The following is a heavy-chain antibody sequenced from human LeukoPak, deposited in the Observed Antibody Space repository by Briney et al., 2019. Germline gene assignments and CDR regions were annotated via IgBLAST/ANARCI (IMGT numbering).Heavy chain of an antibody. CDR1: GFTFSDYY. V-gene: IGHV3-11*01. J-gene: IGHJ4*02. CDR3: ARIHCSGGSCYSEVSLYFDY. D-gene: IGHD2-15*01. Sequence: GGSLRLSCAASGFTFSDYYMSWIRQAPGKGLEWVSYISSSGSTIYYADSVKGRFTIPRDNAKNSLYLQMNGLRAEDTAVYYCARIHCSGGSCYSEVSLYFDYWGQGTLVTVSS. CDR2: ISSSGSTI.